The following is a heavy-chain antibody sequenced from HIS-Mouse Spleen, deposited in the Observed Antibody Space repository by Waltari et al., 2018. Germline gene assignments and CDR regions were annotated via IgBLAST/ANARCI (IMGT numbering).Heavy chain of an antibody. CDR1: GGPNSSSSYY. V-gene: IGHV4-39*07. Sequence: QLQLQESGPGLVKPSETLSLPCTVSGGPNSSSSYYWRWIPQPPGKGLEWIGSIYYSGSTYYNPSLKSRVTISVDTSKNQFSLKLSSVTAADTAVYYCAREIPYSSSWYDWYFDLWGRGTLVTVSS. CDR3: AREIPYSSSWYDWYFDL. J-gene: IGHJ2*01. CDR2: IYYSGST. D-gene: IGHD6-13*01.